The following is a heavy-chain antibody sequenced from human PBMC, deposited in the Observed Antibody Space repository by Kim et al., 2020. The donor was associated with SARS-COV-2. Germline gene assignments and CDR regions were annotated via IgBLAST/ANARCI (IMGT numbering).Heavy chain of an antibody. CDR3: ARQDYYFDH. CDR2: INHSGST. CDR1: GGSFSGYY. Sequence: SETLSLTCAVYGGSFSGYYWSWIRQPPGKGLEWIGEINHSGSTNYNPSLKSRVTISVDTSKKQFSLKLSSVTAADTAVYYCARQDYYFDHWGQGTLVTVSS. D-gene: IGHD2-15*01. V-gene: IGHV4-34*01. J-gene: IGHJ4*02.